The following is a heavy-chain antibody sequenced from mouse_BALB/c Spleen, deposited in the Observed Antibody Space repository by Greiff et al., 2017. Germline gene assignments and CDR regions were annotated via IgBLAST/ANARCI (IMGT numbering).Heavy chain of an antibody. V-gene: IGHV1-9*01. CDR2: ILPGSGST. J-gene: IGHJ2*01. Sequence: QVQLQQSGAELMKPGASVKISCKATGYTFSSYWIEWVKQRPGHGLEWIGEILPGSGSTNYNEKFKGKATFTADTSSNTAYMQLSSLTSEDSAVYYCARWNGNYYFDYWGQGTTLTVSS. D-gene: IGHD2-1*01. CDR1: GYTFSSYW. CDR3: ARWNGNYYFDY.